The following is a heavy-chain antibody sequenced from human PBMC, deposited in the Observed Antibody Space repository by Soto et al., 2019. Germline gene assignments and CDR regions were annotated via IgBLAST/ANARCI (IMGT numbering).Heavy chain of an antibody. CDR1: GGSISSYY. D-gene: IGHD3-10*01. V-gene: IGHV4-59*08. CDR3: ARLYGSCFDY. Sequence: QVQLQESGPGLVKPSETLSLTCTVSGGSISSYYWSWIRQPPGKGLEWIGYIYSSGSTNYNPSLKSRVTISVDTSKNQFSLKLSSVTAADTAVYYCARLYGSCFDYWGQGTLVTVSS. J-gene: IGHJ4*02. CDR2: IYSSGST.